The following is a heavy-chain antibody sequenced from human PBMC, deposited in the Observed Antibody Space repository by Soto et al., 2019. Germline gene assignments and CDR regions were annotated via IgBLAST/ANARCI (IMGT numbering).Heavy chain of an antibody. CDR3: AGGGVRGVITRTRDYYGMDV. CDR1: WYSFTSYW. V-gene: IGHV5-51*01. J-gene: IGHJ6*02. CDR2: IYPGDSDT. Sequence: GESLKISCKGSWYSFTSYWIGWVRQMPGKGLEWMGIIYPGDSDTRYSPSFQGQVTISADKSISTAYLQWSSLKASDTAMYYCAGGGVRGVITRTRDYYGMDVWGQGTTVTVSS. D-gene: IGHD3-10*01.